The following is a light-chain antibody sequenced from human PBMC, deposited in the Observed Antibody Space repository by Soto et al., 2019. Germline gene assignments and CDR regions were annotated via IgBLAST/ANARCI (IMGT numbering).Light chain of an antibody. Sequence: QSALTQPPSASGSPGQSVTISCTGTSSDVGGYNYVSWYQHHPGKAPKLMIYEVSKRPSGVPDRFSGSKSGNTASLTVSGLQAEDEADYYCSSYAGKGVFSGGTKLTVL. CDR1: SSDVGGYNY. CDR2: EVS. J-gene: IGLJ2*01. V-gene: IGLV2-8*01. CDR3: SSYAGKGV.